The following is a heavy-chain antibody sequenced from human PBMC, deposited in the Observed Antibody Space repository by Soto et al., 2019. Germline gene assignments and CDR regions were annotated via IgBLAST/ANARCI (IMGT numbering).Heavy chain of an antibody. CDR2: IYYSGST. J-gene: IGHJ3*02. CDR3: ARDKTHDSYYYDSSGQGAFDI. V-gene: IGHV4-31*03. Sequence: PSETLSLTCTVSGGSISSGGYYWSWIRQHPGKGLEWIGYIYYSGSTYYNPSLKSRVTISVDTSKNQFSLKLSSVTAADTTVYYCARDKTHDSYYYDSSGQGAFDIWGQGTMVTVSS. CDR1: GGSISSGGYY. D-gene: IGHD3-22*01.